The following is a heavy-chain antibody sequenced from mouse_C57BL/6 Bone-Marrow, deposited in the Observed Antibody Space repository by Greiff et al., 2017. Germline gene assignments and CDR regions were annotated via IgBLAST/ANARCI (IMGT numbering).Heavy chain of an antibody. CDR2: INPNNGGT. CDR3: ARSRVEGYAMDY. Sequence: VQLQQSGPELVKPGASVKISCKASGYTFTDYYMNWVKQSHGKSLEWIGDINPNNGGTSYNQKFKGKATLTVDKSSSTAYMELRSLTSEDSAVXYCARSRVEGYAMDYWGQGTSVTVSS. CDR1: GYTFTDYY. V-gene: IGHV1-26*01. J-gene: IGHJ4*01.